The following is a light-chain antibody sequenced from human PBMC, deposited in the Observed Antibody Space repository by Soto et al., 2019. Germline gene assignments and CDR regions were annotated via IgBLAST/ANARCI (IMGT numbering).Light chain of an antibody. CDR1: QGISC. Sequence: IQRAKSPSSVCASVGNRFTITSRASQGISCFAWYQQQPGNPPKLLXYAASSLQSGVPSRFRGSGSGTDVTLPISSLQPEDLAPYYCQQSNTFPLTFGGGTKVDIK. CDR2: AAS. J-gene: IGKJ4*01. V-gene: IGKV1-12*01. CDR3: QQSNTFPLT.